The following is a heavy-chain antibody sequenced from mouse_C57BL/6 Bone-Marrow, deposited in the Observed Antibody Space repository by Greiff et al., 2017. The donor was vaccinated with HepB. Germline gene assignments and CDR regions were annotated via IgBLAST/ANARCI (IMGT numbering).Heavy chain of an antibody. CDR3: ARDNYGPPYWYFDV. CDR1: GFTFSDYY. J-gene: IGHJ1*03. D-gene: IGHD1-1*01. V-gene: IGHV5-16*01. Sequence: EVQLVESEGGLVQPGSSMKLSCTASGFTFSDYYMAWVRQVPEKGLEWVANINYDGSSTYYLDSLKSRFIISRDNAKNILYLQMSSLKSEDTATYYCARDNYGPPYWYFDVWGTGTTVTVSS. CDR2: INYDGSST.